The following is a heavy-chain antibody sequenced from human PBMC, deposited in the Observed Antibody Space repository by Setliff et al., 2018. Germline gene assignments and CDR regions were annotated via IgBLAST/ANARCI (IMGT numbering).Heavy chain of an antibody. Sequence: GESLKISCKGSGYSFSNFWIGWVRQMPGKGLEWMGIIYPGDSHTRYSPSFQGQVTMSADKSISTAYLQWSSLKASDTAMYYCARSYYYGSGSYRTFDPWGQGTLVTV. CDR2: IYPGDSHT. CDR3: ARSYYYGSGSYRTFDP. D-gene: IGHD3-10*01. V-gene: IGHV5-51*01. J-gene: IGHJ5*02. CDR1: GYSFSNFW.